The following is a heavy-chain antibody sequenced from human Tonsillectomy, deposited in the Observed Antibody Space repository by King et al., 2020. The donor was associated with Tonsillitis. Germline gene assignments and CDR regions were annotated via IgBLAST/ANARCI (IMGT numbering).Heavy chain of an antibody. CDR1: DGSISSYY. V-gene: IGHV4-59*01. J-gene: IGHJ3*02. Sequence: LQLQESGPGLVKPSETLSLTCTVSDGSISSYYWSWIRQPPGKGLEWIGYIYYSGTTNNNPSLKSRVTISVDTSKNQFSLKLSSVTAADTAVYYCASGRDYVPADAFDIWGQGTMVTVSS. CDR3: ASGRDYVPADAFDI. D-gene: IGHD4-17*01. CDR2: IYYSGTT.